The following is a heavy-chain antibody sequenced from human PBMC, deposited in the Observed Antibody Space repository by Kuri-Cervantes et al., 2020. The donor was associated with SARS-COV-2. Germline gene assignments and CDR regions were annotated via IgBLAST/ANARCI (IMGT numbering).Heavy chain of an antibody. V-gene: IGHV3-30*04. CDR2: ISYDGSNK. J-gene: IGHJ3*02. CDR3: AKCVVVANVEAFDI. Sequence: GGSLRLSCAASGFTFSSYAMHWVRQAPGKGLEWVAVISYDGSNKYYADSVKGRFTISRDNSKNTLYLQMNSLRAEDTAVYYCAKCVVVANVEAFDIWGQGTMVTVSS. CDR1: GFTFSSYA. D-gene: IGHD1-26*01.